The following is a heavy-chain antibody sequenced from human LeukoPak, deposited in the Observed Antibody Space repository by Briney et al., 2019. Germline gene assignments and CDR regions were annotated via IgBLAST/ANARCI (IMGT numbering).Heavy chain of an antibody. Sequence: ASVKVSCKASGYTFTSYYMHWVRQAPGQGLEWMGIINPSGGSTSYAQKFQGRVTMTRDMSTSTVYMELSSLRSEDTAVYYCTSAQGDYNWFDPWGQGTLVTVSS. CDR2: INPSGGST. CDR1: GYTFTSYY. J-gene: IGHJ5*02. V-gene: IGHV1-46*01. D-gene: IGHD4-17*01. CDR3: TSAQGDYNWFDP.